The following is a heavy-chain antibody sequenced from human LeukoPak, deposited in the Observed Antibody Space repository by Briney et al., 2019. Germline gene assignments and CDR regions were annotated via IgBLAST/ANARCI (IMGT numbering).Heavy chain of an antibody. CDR3: ARCGSGWYYFDY. Sequence: PSETLSLTCTVSGGSISSSSYYWDWIRQPPGKGLEWIGSIYYSGSTYYNPSLKSRVTISVDTSKNQFSLKLSSVTAADTAVYYCARCGSGWYYFDYWGQGTLVTVSS. CDR2: IYYSGST. J-gene: IGHJ4*02. D-gene: IGHD6-19*01. V-gene: IGHV4-39*07. CDR1: GGSISSSSYY.